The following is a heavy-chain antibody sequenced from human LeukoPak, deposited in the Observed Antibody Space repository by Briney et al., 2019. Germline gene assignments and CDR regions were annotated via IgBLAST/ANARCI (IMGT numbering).Heavy chain of an antibody. V-gene: IGHV1-69*01. CDR2: IIPIFGTA. J-gene: IGHJ6*03. D-gene: IGHD6-6*01. Sequence: GSSVKVSCKASGGTFISYAISWVRQAPGQGLEWMGGIIPIFGTANYAQKFQGRVTITADESTSTAYMELSSLRSEDTAVYYCTIAARPPYYYYMDVWGKGTTVTVSS. CDR3: TIAARPPYYYYMDV. CDR1: GGTFISYA.